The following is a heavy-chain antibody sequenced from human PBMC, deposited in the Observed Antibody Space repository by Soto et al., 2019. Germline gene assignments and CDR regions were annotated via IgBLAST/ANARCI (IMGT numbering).Heavy chain of an antibody. Sequence: QVQLVQSGAEVKKPGSSVKVSCKASGGTFSSYAISWVRQAPGQGLEWMGGIIPIFGTANYAQKFQGRVTITADKSTSTAYVELSSLRSEDTAVYYCATRTGRLYFPPFDYWGQGTLVTVSS. CDR2: IIPIFGTA. CDR3: ATRTGRLYFPPFDY. V-gene: IGHV1-69*06. J-gene: IGHJ4*02. D-gene: IGHD2-8*01. CDR1: GGTFSSYA.